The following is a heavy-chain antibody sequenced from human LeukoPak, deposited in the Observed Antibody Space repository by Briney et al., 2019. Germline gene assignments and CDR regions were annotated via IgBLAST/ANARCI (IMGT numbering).Heavy chain of an antibody. Sequence: SETLSLTCTVSGGSISSGDYYWSWVRQPPGKGLEWIGHIYYSGSTYYNSSLKSRVTISVDTSKNQFSLKLSSVTAADTAVYYCARDLAGSGYDAFDIWGQGTMVTVSS. D-gene: IGHD6-19*01. CDR3: ARDLAGSGYDAFDI. CDR1: GGSISSGDYY. CDR2: IYYSGST. J-gene: IGHJ3*02. V-gene: IGHV4-30-4*08.